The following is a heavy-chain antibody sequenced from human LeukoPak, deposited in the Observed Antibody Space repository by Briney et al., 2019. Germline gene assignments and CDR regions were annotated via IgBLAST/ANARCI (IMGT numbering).Heavy chain of an antibody. CDR1: GGSISSYY. D-gene: IGHD4-17*01. J-gene: IGHJ4*02. CDR3: ARYGDYGDYGDY. CDR2: IYTSGST. Sequence: SETLSLTCTVSGGSISSYYWSWIRQPAGKGLEWIGRIYTSGSTNYNPSLKSRVTISVDTSKNQFSLKLSSVTAADTAVYYCARYGDYGDYGDYWGQGTLVTVSS. V-gene: IGHV4-4*07.